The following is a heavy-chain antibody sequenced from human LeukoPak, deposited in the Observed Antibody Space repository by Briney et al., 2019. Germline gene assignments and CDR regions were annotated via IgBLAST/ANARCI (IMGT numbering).Heavy chain of an antibody. J-gene: IGHJ4*02. D-gene: IGHD6-19*01. CDR2: INPNSGGT. CDR1: GYTFTGCY. CDR3: ARASREQWLGFDY. V-gene: IGHV1-2*02. Sequence: GASVKVSCKASGYTFTGCYMHWVRQAPGQGLEWMGWINPNSGGTNYAQKFQGRVTMTRDTSISTAYMELSRLRSDDTAVYYCARASREQWLGFDYWGQGTLVTVSS.